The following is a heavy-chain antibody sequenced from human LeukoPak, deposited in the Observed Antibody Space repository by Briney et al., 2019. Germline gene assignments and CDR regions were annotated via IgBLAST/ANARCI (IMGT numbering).Heavy chain of an antibody. CDR1: GFTFDDYG. D-gene: IGHD1-14*01. V-gene: IGHV3-20*04. J-gene: IGHJ3*02. Sequence: GGSLRLSCAASGFTFDDYGMSWVRQAPGKGLEWVSGINWNGGSTGYADSVKGRFTISRDNAKNSLYLQVNSLRAEDTALSYCARDWYKVDVFDIWGKGTMVSVSS. CDR2: INWNGGST. CDR3: ARDWYKVDVFDI.